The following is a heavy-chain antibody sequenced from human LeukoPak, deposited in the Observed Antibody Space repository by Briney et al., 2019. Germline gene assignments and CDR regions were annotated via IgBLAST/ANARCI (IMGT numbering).Heavy chain of an antibody. CDR3: ARGMDEVRFGNYYYYYMDV. V-gene: IGHV1-2*02. CDR1: GYTFTGHY. J-gene: IGHJ6*03. Sequence: ASVKVSCKASGYTFTGHYMHWVRQAPGQGLEWMGWINPNSGGTNYAQKFQGRVTMTRDTSISTAYMELSRLRSDDTAVYYCARGMDEVRFGNYYYYYMDVWGKGTTVTISS. CDR2: INPNSGGT. D-gene: IGHD3-16*01.